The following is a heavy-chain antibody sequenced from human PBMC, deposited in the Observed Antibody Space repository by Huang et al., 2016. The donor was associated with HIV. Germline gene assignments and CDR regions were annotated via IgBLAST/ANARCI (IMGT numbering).Heavy chain of an antibody. Sequence: QVQLVESGGGVVQPGGSLRLSCAASGFTFATYGMHWVRQAPGKGLEWVAFSRSDATDKDYADSVKGRFTTSRDNSKNTLFLHMNSLRPEDTALYYCAKIPPLHANLATSGPGPVDYWGQGTLVTVSS. V-gene: IGHV3-30*02. D-gene: IGHD6-13*01. CDR2: SRSDATDK. CDR3: AKIPPLHANLATSGPGPVDY. CDR1: GFTFATYG. J-gene: IGHJ4*02.